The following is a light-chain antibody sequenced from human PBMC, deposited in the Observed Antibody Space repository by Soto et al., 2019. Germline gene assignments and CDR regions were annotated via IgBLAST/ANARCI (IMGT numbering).Light chain of an antibody. Sequence: QSALTQPPSGSGSPGQSVTISCTGTSSDVGSYNRVSWYQQPPGTAPKLMIYEVSNRPSGVPDRFSGSKSGNTASLTISGLHAEDEADYYCSSYTGSSTYVFGTRTKLTVL. J-gene: IGLJ1*01. CDR2: EVS. V-gene: IGLV2-18*02. CDR3: SSYTGSSTYV. CDR1: SSDVGSYNR.